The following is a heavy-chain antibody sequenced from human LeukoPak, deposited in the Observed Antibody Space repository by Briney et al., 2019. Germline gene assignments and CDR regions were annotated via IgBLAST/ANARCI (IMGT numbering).Heavy chain of an antibody. Sequence: PGGSLRLSCAASGFTFNSYTLNWVRQAPGKGLEWVSVIYSGGSAYYADSVKGRFTVSRDNSKNTLYLQMNSLRAEDTAVYYCARFALKTPPTDWGQGTLVTVSS. J-gene: IGHJ4*02. CDR3: ARFALKTPPTD. V-gene: IGHV3-66*01. CDR2: IYSGGSA. CDR1: GFTFNSYT.